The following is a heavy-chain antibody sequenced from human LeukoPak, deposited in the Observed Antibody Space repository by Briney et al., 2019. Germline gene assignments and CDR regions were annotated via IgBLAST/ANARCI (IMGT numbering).Heavy chain of an antibody. CDR2: IKQDGSEK. CDR3: ARYSPIDY. Sequence: GGSLRLSCAASGFTFSNYWMTWVRQAPGKGLEWLANIKQDGSEKYYVDSVKGRFTISRDNAKNSLYLQMNSLSADDTAAYYCARYSPIDYWGQGTLVTVSS. D-gene: IGHD2-21*01. V-gene: IGHV3-7*01. CDR1: GFTFSNYW. J-gene: IGHJ4*02.